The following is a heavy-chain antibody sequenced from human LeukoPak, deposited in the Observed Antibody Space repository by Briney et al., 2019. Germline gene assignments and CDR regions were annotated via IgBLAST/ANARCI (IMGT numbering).Heavy chain of an antibody. D-gene: IGHD6-19*01. J-gene: IGHJ4*02. CDR3: ARAWSSGWYGLDY. CDR2: ISYDGSNK. CDR1: GFTFSSYA. Sequence: PGGSLRLSCAASGFTFSSYAMHWVRQAPGKGLEWGAVISYDGSNKYYADSVKGRFTISRDNSKNTLYLQMSSLRAEDAAVYYCARAWSSGWYGLDYWGQGTLVTVSS. V-gene: IGHV3-30-3*01.